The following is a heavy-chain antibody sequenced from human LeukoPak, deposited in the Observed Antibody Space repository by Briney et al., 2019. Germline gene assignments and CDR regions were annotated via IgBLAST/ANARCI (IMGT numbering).Heavy chain of an antibody. CDR2: ISYDGSNK. J-gene: IGHJ4*02. CDR3: ARDFGATVVTGPFDY. CDR1: GFTFSSYA. Sequence: GGSLRLSCAASGFTFSSYAMHWVRQAPGKGLEWVAVISYDGSNKYYADSVKGRLTISRDNSKNTLYLQMNSLRAEDTAVYYCARDFGATVVTGPFDYWGQGTLVTVSS. V-gene: IGHV3-30*04. D-gene: IGHD4-23*01.